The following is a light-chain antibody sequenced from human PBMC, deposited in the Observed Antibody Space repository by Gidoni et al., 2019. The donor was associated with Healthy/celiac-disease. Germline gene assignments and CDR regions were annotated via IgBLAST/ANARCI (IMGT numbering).Light chain of an antibody. J-gene: IGLJ2*01. Sequence: QSALTQPPSASGSPGRSLTISCTGTSRDVGGYNYVSWYQQPPGKAPKLMIYEVSKRPSGVPDRFSGSKAGNTASLTVSGLQAEDEADYYCSSYAGSNNPVVFGGGTKLTVL. CDR2: EVS. V-gene: IGLV2-8*01. CDR1: SRDVGGYNY. CDR3: SSYAGSNNPVV.